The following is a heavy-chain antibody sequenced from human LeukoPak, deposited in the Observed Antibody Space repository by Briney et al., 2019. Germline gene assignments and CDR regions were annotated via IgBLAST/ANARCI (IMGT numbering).Heavy chain of an antibody. CDR2: ISGSGGST. D-gene: IGHD3-10*01. CDR1: GFTFSSYA. CDR3: AKDHPALTHPVLLGGYFDY. J-gene: IGHJ4*02. Sequence: GGSLRLSCAASGFTFSSYAMSWVRQAPGKGLEWVSAISGSGGSTYYADSVKGRFTISRDNSKNTLYLQMNSLRAEDTAVYYCAKDHPALTHPVLLGGYFDYWGQGTLVTVSS. V-gene: IGHV3-23*01.